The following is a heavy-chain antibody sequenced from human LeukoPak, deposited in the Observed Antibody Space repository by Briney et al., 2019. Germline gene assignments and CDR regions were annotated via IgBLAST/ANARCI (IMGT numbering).Heavy chain of an antibody. Sequence: PGGSLRLSCAASGFTFSSYAMSWVRQAPGKGLEWVSAISGSGGSTYYADSVKGRFTISRDNSKNTLYLQMNSLRAEDTAVYYCAKANILTGYYYYYGMDVWGQGTTVTVSS. J-gene: IGHJ6*02. CDR2: ISGSGGST. V-gene: IGHV3-23*01. CDR3: AKANILTGYYYYYGMDV. CDR1: GFTFSSYA. D-gene: IGHD3-9*01.